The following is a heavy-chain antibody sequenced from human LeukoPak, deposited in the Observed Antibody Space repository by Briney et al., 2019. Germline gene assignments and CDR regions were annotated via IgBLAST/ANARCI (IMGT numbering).Heavy chain of an antibody. J-gene: IGHJ4*02. CDR2: ITGSGDAT. Sequence: GGSLGLSCAASGFTFSSYAMSWVRQAPGRGLEWVSSITGSGDATFYADSVKGRFTISRDNSRNTLYLQMDNLRAEDTATYFCAKGESQPKYYFQYWGQGTVVAVSS. D-gene: IGHD3-16*01. V-gene: IGHV3-23*01. CDR3: AKGESQPKYYFQY. CDR1: GFTFSSYA.